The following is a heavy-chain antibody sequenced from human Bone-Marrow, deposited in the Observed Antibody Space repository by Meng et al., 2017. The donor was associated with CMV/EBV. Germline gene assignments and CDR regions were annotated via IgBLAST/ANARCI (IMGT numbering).Heavy chain of an antibody. CDR1: GYSISSSNW. CDR3: ARGGVVVNGAPFDY. V-gene: IGHV4-28*03. D-gene: IGHD3-22*01. J-gene: IGHJ4*02. CDR2: IYYSGST. Sequence: AQPQVSGPGRLKPSDPRPLTCALSGYSISSSNWWGWIRQPPGKGLAWIGYIYYSGSTYYNPSLKSRVTISVDTSKNQFSLKLSSVTAADTAVYYCARGGVVVNGAPFDYWGQGTLVTVSS.